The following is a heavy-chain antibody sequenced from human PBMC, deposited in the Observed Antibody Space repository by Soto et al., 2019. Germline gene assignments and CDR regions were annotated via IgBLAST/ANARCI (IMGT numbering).Heavy chain of an antibody. V-gene: IGHV3-23*01. Sequence: PGGSLRLSCEASGFSFSTCVMSWVRQAPGKGLEWVSAISSSGESTYYADSVKGRFTMSRDNSKNTLYLQMNSLRADDTAVYYCAKDESAGYYYFDYWGQGTLVTVSS. CDR1: GFSFSTCV. J-gene: IGHJ4*02. CDR2: ISSSGEST. D-gene: IGHD3-9*01. CDR3: AKDESAGYYYFDY.